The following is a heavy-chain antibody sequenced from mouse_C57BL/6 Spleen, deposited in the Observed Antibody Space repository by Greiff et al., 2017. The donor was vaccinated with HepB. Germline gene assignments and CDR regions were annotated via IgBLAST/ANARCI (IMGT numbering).Heavy chain of an antibody. CDR3: ARQVKLRFAY. J-gene: IGHJ3*01. V-gene: IGHV5-6*01. D-gene: IGHD2-12*01. Sequence: EVKLVESGGDLVKPGGSLKLSCAASGFTFSSYGMSWVRQTPDKRLEWVATISSGGSYTYYTDSVKGRFTISRDNAKNTLYLQMSSLKSEDTAMYYCARQVKLRFAYWGQGTLVTVSA. CDR1: GFTFSSYG. CDR2: ISSGGSYT.